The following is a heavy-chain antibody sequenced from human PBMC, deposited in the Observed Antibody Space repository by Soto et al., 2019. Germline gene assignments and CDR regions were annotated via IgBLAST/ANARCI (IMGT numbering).Heavy chain of an antibody. Sequence: GSLRLSCAASGFRFSNVWMSWVRQAPGKGLEWVGRVKSKSDGATTDYAAPVKGRFTVSRDDSQNTLSLQMDSLKIEDTAVYFCTTAAGGMWGADYWGQGTPVTVSS. CDR1: GFRFSNVW. D-gene: IGHD1-26*01. CDR2: VKSKSDGATT. J-gene: IGHJ4*02. V-gene: IGHV3-15*01. CDR3: TTAAGGMWGADY.